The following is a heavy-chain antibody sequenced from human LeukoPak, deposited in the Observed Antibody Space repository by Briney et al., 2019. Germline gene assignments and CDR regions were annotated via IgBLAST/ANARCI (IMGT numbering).Heavy chain of an antibody. J-gene: IGHJ4*02. Sequence: GASVKVSCQASGYTFTGYYMHWVRQAPGQGLEWMGRINPNSGGTNYAQKFQGRVTMTRDTSISTAYMELSRLRSDDTAGYYCARGTYYYGSGSRDWGQGTLVTVSS. V-gene: IGHV1-2*06. CDR3: ARGTYYYGSGSRD. D-gene: IGHD3-10*01. CDR2: INPNSGGT. CDR1: GYTFTGYY.